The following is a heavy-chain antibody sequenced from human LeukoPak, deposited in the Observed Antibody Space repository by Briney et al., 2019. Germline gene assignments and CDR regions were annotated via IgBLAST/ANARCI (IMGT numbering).Heavy chain of an antibody. J-gene: IGHJ4*02. V-gene: IGHV1-2*02. D-gene: IGHD6-19*01. Sequence: ASVKVSCKASGYSFTGYLIHWVRQAPGHGLEWMGWISPDSGGTNYAQNFQGRVTMTRDTSISTAYMEVSSLRSDDTAVYYCARKAGKQWHFDYWGQGALVTVSS. CDR2: ISPDSGGT. CDR1: GYSFTGYL. CDR3: ARKAGKQWHFDY.